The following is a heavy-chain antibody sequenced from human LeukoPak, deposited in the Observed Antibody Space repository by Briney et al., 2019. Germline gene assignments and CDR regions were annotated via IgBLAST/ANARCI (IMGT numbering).Heavy chain of an antibody. V-gene: IGHV5-51*01. Sequence: GESLKISCKGSGYSFTSYWIGWVRQMPGKGLEWMGIIYPGGSDTRYSPSFQGQVTISADKSISTAYLQWSSLKASDTAMYYCARFPRRDYGGNRVSFDIWGQGTMVTVSS. CDR2: IYPGGSDT. CDR1: GYSFTSYW. J-gene: IGHJ3*02. CDR3: ARFPRRDYGGNRVSFDI. D-gene: IGHD4-23*01.